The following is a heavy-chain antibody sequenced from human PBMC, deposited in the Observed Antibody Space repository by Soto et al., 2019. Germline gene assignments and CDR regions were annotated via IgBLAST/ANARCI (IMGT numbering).Heavy chain of an antibody. D-gene: IGHD4-17*01. CDR3: ARDFPTLNPLDDAFDI. CDR1: GFTVSSNY. V-gene: IGHV3-53*01. J-gene: IGHJ3*02. CDR2: IYSGGST. Sequence: GGSLRLSCAASGFTVSSNYMSWVRQAPGKGLEWVSVIYSGGSTYYADSVKGRFTISRDNSKNTLYLQMNSLRAEDTAVYYCARDFPTLNPLDDAFDIWGQGTMVTVSS.